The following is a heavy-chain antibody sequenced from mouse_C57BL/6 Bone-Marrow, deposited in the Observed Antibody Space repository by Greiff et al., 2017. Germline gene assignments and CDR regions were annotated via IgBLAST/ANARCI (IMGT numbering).Heavy chain of an antibody. CDR2: ISGGGGDT. Sequence: EVQGVESGGGLVKPGGSLKLSCAASGFTFSSYTMSWVRQTPEKRLEWVATISGGGGDTYYPDSVKGRFTISRDNAKNTLYLQMSSLRSEDTALYYCASSYYSNYDPTWFACWGQGTLVTVSA. CDR3: ASSYYSNYDPTWFAC. J-gene: IGHJ3*01. V-gene: IGHV5-9*01. CDR1: GFTFSSYT. D-gene: IGHD2-5*01.